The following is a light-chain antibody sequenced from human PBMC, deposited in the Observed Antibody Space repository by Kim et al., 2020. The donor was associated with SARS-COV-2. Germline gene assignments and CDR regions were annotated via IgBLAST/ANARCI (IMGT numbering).Light chain of an antibody. J-gene: IGKJ2*01. Sequence: GSPGERATLSCRASQGVSSNLAWYQQKPGQAPRLLIYGASTRATGIPARFSGSGSGTEFTLTISSLQSEDFAVYYCQQYNNWPYTFGQGTKLEI. V-gene: IGKV3-15*01. CDR1: QGVSSN. CDR3: QQYNNWPYT. CDR2: GAS.